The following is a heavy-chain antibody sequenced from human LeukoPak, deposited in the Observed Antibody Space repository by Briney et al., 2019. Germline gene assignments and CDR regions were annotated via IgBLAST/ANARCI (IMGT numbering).Heavy chain of an antibody. CDR1: GGSFSGYY. V-gene: IGHV4-34*01. CDR3: ARRGYSGYAVKPLPDY. D-gene: IGHD5-12*01. Sequence: SETLSPTCAVYGGSFSGYYWSWIRQPPGKGLEWIGEINHSGSTYYNPSLKSRVTISVDTSKNQFSLKLSSVTAADTAVYYCARRGYSGYAVKPLPDYWGQGTLVTVSS. J-gene: IGHJ4*02. CDR2: INHSGST.